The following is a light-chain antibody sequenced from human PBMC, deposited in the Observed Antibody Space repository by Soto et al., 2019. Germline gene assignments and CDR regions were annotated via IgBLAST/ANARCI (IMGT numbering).Light chain of an antibody. CDR2: GTS. CDR3: QQYATSPNT. V-gene: IGKV3-20*01. CDR1: QSVDTY. J-gene: IGKJ5*01. Sequence: EIVLTQSPDTLSVSPGERATVSCRASQSVDTYLAWYQLKPGQAPRLLIFGTSSRVTDTPDRFSGTGSGTDFTLTISRVEPEDFAVYYCQQYATSPNTFGQGARLDNK.